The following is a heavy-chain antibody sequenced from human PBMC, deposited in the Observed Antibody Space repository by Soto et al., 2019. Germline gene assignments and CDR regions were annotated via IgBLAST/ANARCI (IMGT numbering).Heavy chain of an antibody. CDR1: GASISSSY. CDR3: ARGYFDPRGRPTTFDI. J-gene: IGHJ3*02. CDR2: IYHTGST. Sequence: SETLSLTCTVSGASISSSYWSWIRQSPGKGLEWIGYIYHTGSTNYNPSLKSRATISGDTSKNQFSLELNSVTAADTAMYYCARGYFDPRGRPTTFDIWGQGTMVTVSS. V-gene: IGHV4-59*01. D-gene: IGHD3-9*01.